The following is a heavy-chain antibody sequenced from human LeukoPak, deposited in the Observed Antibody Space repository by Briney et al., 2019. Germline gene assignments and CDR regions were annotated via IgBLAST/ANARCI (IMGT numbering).Heavy chain of an antibody. V-gene: IGHV3-11*01. Sequence: GGSLRLSCAASGFTFSDHYMSWIRQAPGKGLEWVSYTSSSGTTMSYADSVKGRFTISRDNAKNSLYLQMNSLRAEDTAVYYCARGVVIAPQTFDYWGQGTLVTVSS. J-gene: IGHJ4*02. D-gene: IGHD2-21*01. CDR2: TSSSGTTM. CDR1: GFTFSDHY. CDR3: ARGVVIAPQTFDY.